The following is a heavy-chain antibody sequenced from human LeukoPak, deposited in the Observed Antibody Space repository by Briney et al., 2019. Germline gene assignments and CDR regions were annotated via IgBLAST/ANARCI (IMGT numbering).Heavy chain of an antibody. V-gene: IGHV3-30*02. CDR1: GFSFFSYV. Sequence: GGSLRLSCAASGFSFFSYVMHWVRQAPGKGLEWVSCMRFDGSIDYYGDSVKGRFTISRDNSKSTLSLKMNNLRAEDTAVYYCAKDHSGTGTYFVFWGHGTLVTVSS. J-gene: IGHJ4*01. CDR2: MRFDGSID. D-gene: IGHD3-10*01. CDR3: AKDHSGTGTYFVF.